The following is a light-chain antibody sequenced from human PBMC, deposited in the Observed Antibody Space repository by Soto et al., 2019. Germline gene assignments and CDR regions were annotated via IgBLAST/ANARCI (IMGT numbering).Light chain of an antibody. J-gene: IGLJ1*01. CDR2: NNN. CDR1: SSNIGSNT. CDR3: AAWDDSLNGLV. Sequence: QSVLTQPPSASGTPGQRVTISCSGSSSNIGSNTVNWYQQLPGTAPKLLIYNNNQRPLGVPARFSGSKSGTSASRAICGLQSEYEADYYCAAWDDSLNGLVFGTGTKLTVL. V-gene: IGLV1-44*01.